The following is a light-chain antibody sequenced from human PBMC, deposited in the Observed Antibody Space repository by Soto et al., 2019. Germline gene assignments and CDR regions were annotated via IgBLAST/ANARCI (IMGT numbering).Light chain of an antibody. CDR3: QQYGSSPRT. V-gene: IGKV3-15*01. J-gene: IGKJ1*01. CDR1: QNIGGN. Sequence: EIEMTQSPAALSVSPGQSVTLSCRSSQNIGGNLAWYQQRPGQSPRLLIYAASDRATGVPARFSGSGSGTEFTLTINSLQSEDFAVYYCQQYGSSPRTFGLGTKVEI. CDR2: AAS.